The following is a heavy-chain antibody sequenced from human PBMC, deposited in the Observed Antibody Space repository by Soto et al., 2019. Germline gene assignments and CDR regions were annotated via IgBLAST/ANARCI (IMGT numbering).Heavy chain of an antibody. CDR3: ARARVYATGPLDF. V-gene: IGHV3-21*06. CDR1: GFTFTSYT. J-gene: IGHJ5*01. CDR2: ISSSSDYI. Sequence: PGGSLRLSCAASGFTFTSYTMNWVRQAPGKGLEWVSSISSSSDYIYYADSMKGRVTISRDNAKNSLFLDMNSLTGEDTAVYYCARARVYATGPLDFWGHGTLVTVSS. D-gene: IGHD6-13*01.